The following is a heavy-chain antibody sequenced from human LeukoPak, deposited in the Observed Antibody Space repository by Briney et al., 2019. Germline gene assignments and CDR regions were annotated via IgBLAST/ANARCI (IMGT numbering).Heavy chain of an antibody. Sequence: NPGGSLRLSCAASGFTFSYFWMSWVRQAPGKGLEWVANIKEDGSEKYYVDSVKGRFTISRDNAKNSLFLQMNSLRAEDTAVYYCATNQYSSSCYWGQGTLVTVSS. CDR1: GFTFSYFW. V-gene: IGHV3-7*01. CDR2: IKEDGSEK. D-gene: IGHD6-13*01. J-gene: IGHJ4*02. CDR3: ATNQYSSSCY.